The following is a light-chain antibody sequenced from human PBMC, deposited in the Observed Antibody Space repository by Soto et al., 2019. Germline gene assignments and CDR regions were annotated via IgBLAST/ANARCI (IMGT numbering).Light chain of an antibody. CDR1: QSVSSY. V-gene: IGKV3-11*01. CDR2: DAS. J-gene: IGKJ1*01. CDR3: QQRSNWPPWT. Sequence: EIVLTQSPATLSLSPGERATLSCRASQSVSSYLAWYQQKPGQAPRLLIYDASNRATGIAARFSGSGSGTDCTLPISSLEPDDFAVYDSQQRSNWPPWTFGQGTKVEIQ.